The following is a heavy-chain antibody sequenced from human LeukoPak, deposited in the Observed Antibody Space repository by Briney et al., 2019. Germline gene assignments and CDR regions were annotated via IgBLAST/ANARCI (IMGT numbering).Heavy chain of an antibody. Sequence: GGSLRLSCAASGFTFDDYAMHWVRQAPGKGLEWVSGISWNSGSIGYADSVKGRFTISRDNAKNSLYLQMNSLRAEDTALYYCAKDIRAYSGTSFDYWGQGTLVTVSS. CDR3: AKDIRAYSGTSFDY. D-gene: IGHD6-13*01. V-gene: IGHV3-9*01. CDR2: ISWNSGSI. J-gene: IGHJ4*02. CDR1: GFTFDDYA.